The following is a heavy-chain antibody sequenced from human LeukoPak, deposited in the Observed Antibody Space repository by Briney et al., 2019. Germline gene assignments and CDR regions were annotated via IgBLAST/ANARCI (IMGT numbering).Heavy chain of an antibody. CDR1: GGSFSGYY. CDR3: ARGQFQRAY. Sequence: SETLSLTCAVYGGSFSGYYWNWIRQPPGKGQGWNREIHHSERTKHNPSRKGQDPIPVDTSQSQCSLKRSAVTAEDTAVYYGARGQFQRAYGGQGPVVSVPS. V-gene: IGHV4-34*01. CDR2: IHHSERT. D-gene: IGHD4-17*01. J-gene: IGHJ1*01.